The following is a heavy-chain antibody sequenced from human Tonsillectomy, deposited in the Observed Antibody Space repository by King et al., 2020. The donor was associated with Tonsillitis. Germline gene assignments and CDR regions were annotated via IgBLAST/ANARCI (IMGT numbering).Heavy chain of an antibody. D-gene: IGHD3/OR15-3a*01. CDR3: AHSRDFWTLDY. Sequence: QLVQSGGGVVQPGRSLRLSCAASGFTFSSYAMHWVRQAPGKGLEWVAVISYDGSNKYYADSVKGRFTISRDNSKNTLYLQMNSLRAEDTAVYYCAHSRDFWTLDYWGQGTLVTVSS. V-gene: IGHV3-30*04. CDR2: ISYDGSNK. J-gene: IGHJ4*02. CDR1: GFTFSSYA.